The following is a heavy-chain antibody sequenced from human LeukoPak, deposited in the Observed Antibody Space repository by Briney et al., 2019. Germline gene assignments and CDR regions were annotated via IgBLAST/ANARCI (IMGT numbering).Heavy chain of an antibody. CDR2: IRYDGSNK. D-gene: IGHD5-18*01. V-gene: IGHV3-30*02. J-gene: IGHJ4*02. CDR3: AGRGYSYGALGDY. CDR1: GFTFSSYG. Sequence: GGSLRLSCAASGFTFSSYGMHWVRQAPGKGLEWVAFIRYDGSNKYYADSVKGRFTISRDNSKNTLYLQMDSLRAEDTAVYYCAGRGYSYGALGDYWGQGTLATVSS.